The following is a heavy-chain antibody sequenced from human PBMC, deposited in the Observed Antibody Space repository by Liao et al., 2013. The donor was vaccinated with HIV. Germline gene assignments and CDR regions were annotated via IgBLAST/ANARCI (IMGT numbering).Heavy chain of an antibody. CDR3: ARDSLIWPRGYFDS. V-gene: IGHV4-61*02. CDR1: GGSISSGSHY. Sequence: QVQLQESGPGLVKPSQTLSLTCTVSGGSISSGSHYWSWIRQSAGKGLEWIGRIYSSGSTTYNPSLKSRVTISVDTSKNQFSLRLTSVTAADTAIYYCARDSLIWPRGYFDSWGQGTLVTVSS. J-gene: IGHJ4*02. D-gene: IGHD3-10*01. CDR2: IYSSGST.